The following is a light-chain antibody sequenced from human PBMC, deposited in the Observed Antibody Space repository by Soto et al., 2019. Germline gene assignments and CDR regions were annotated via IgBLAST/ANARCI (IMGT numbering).Light chain of an antibody. CDR3: ASYTSARIRV. CDR1: SSDIGAYNS. J-gene: IGLJ2*01. Sequence: QSALTQPASVSASPGQSITISCTGTSSDIGAYNSVSWYQQHPGTAPQLMIYDVSYRPSGISSRFSGSKSGNTASLAISGLQADDDADYYCASYTSARIRVFGGGTKLTVL. CDR2: DVS. V-gene: IGLV2-14*03.